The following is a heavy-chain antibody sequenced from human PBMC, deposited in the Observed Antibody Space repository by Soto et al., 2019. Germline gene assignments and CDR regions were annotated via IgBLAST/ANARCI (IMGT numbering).Heavy chain of an antibody. V-gene: IGHV1-8*01. CDR3: AREAAPEDY. Sequence: ASVKVSCKASGYTFTSYDINWVRQAPGQGPEWMGWMSPNSGRIGYAQKFQGRLTMTRDTTISTAYIELSSLIFYDTAVDFCAREAAPEDYWGQGTLVTVSS. J-gene: IGHJ4*02. CDR2: MSPNSGRI. CDR1: GYTFTSYD.